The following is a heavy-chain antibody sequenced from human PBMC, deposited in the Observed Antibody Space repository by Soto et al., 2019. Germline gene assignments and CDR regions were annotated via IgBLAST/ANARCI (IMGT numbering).Heavy chain of an antibody. V-gene: IGHV4-59*01. J-gene: IGHJ6*02. Sequence: PSETLCVRYTGSAGLMRRYHWNWFRQSLGKGLEWFGYIYYSGNIYYSGNTNYNPSLKSRVTISIDRSKNQFSLKLTSVTVADTAVYFCARDGRLMRRGSSFYNGKDVWGQGTSV. D-gene: IGHD3-16*01. CDR2: IYYSGNIYYSGNT. CDR1: AGLMRRYH. CDR3: ARDGRLMRRGSSFYNGKDV.